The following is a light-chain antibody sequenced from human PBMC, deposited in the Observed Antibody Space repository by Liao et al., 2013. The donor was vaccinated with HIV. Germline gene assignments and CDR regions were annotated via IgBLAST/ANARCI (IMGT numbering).Light chain of an antibody. V-gene: IGLV3-1*01. J-gene: IGLJ1*01. Sequence: SYELTQPPSVSVSPGQTASITCSGDKLGDKFTSWYQQKPGQSPVLVIYQDTKRPSGIPERFSASKSGHTATLTISGAQAMDEADYYCQAWDSTAAVFGTGTKVTVL. CDR3: QAWDSTAAV. CDR1: KLGDKF. CDR2: QDT.